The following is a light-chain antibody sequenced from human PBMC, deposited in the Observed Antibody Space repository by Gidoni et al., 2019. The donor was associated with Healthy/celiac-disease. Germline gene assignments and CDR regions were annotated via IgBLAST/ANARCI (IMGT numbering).Light chain of an antibody. Sequence: QSDLTQPRSVTGAHGQSVTISCTGTSSDVGGYNDVSWYQQHPGNAPKLMIYDVSKRPSGVPDRFSGAKSGNTTSLTISGLQTEDEAYDYCCSYAGSYTVGVVVGGGTKRTVL. V-gene: IGLV2-11*01. CDR3: CSYAGSYTVGVV. J-gene: IGLJ2*01. CDR1: SSDVGGYND. CDR2: DVS.